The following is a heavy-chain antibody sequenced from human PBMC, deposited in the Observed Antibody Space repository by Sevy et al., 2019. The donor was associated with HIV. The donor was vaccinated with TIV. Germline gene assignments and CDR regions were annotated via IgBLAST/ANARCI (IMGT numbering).Heavy chain of an antibody. V-gene: IGHV1-18*01. Sequence: ASVKVSCKASGYTFSRNGINWVRQAPGQGLEWMGWISGYNGNTNYAQKLQGRVTMTTDTSNRTVYMELRSLGSDDTAIYYCARDRGSSWFGNDAFDIWGQGTMVTVSS. CDR3: ARDRGSSWFGNDAFDI. CDR1: GYTFSRNG. CDR2: ISGYNGNT. D-gene: IGHD6-13*01. J-gene: IGHJ3*02.